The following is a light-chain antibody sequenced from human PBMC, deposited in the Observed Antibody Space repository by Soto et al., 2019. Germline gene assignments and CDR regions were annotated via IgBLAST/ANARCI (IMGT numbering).Light chain of an antibody. CDR1: ESISTW. Sequence: GDRVPITCRASESISTWLAWYQQKPGKAPKLLIYAASSLQSGVPSRFSGSGSGTDFTLTISRLEPEDFAVYYCQQYGSSWTFGQGTKVDI. CDR2: AAS. CDR3: QQYGSSWT. V-gene: IGKV1-5*01. J-gene: IGKJ1*01.